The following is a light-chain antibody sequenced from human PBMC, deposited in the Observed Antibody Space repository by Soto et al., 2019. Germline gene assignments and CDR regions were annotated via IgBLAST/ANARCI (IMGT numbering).Light chain of an antibody. J-gene: IGLJ1*01. V-gene: IGLV2-14*01. CDR1: SSDVGAYDH. CDR3: SSFAITTTRFYV. Sequence: QSVLAQPASVSGSPGQSITIYSTGTSSDVGAYDHVSWYQQDPGKAPKLIIFGDNNRPSGVSTRFSCSKSGNRASLTISGLQAEDEADYYFSSFAITTTRFYVFGSGTKLTVL. CDR2: GDN.